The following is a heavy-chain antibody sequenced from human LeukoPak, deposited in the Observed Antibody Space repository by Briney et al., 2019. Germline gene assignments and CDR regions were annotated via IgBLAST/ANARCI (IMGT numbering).Heavy chain of an antibody. CDR3: AKSGIAAATILYYFDY. CDR2: ISGSGGST. CDR1: GFTFDDYA. V-gene: IGHV3-23*01. D-gene: IGHD6-13*01. Sequence: PGGSLRLSCAASGFTFDDYAMYWVRQAPGKGLEWVSAISGSGGSTYYADSVKGRFTISRDNSKNTLYLQMNSLRAEDTAVYYCAKSGIAAATILYYFDYWGQGTLVTVSS. J-gene: IGHJ4*02.